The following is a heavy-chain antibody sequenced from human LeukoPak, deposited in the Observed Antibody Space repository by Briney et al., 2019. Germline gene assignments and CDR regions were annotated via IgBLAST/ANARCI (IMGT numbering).Heavy chain of an antibody. J-gene: IGHJ6*03. Sequence: ASVKVSCKASGYTFSDYYMHWVRQAPGQGLEWMGWINPNSGGTNYAQKFQGRVTMTRDTSISTAYMELSRLRSDDTAVYYCARGSTSCCSCYYYMDVWGKGTTVTISS. CDR1: GYTFSDYY. CDR3: ARGSTSCCSCYYYMDV. V-gene: IGHV1-2*02. D-gene: IGHD2-2*01. CDR2: INPNSGGT.